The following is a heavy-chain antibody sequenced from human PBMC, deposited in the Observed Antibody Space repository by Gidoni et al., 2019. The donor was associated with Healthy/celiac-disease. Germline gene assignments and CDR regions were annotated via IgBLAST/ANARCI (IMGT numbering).Heavy chain of an antibody. D-gene: IGHD2-15*01. CDR3: ARSNKYCSGRGSEAFFVCYFDY. J-gene: IGHJ4*02. V-gene: IGHV1-69*01. CDR1: GATFSSYA. Sequence: EQLVQSGAEVKKPGSSVKVSCKASGATFSSYAISWVRQAPGQGLEWLGGIIPIFGTANYAQEFQGRVTITADESTSTAYMELSSLRSEDTAVYYCARSNKYCSGRGSEAFFVCYFDYWGQGTLVTVSS. CDR2: IIPIFGTA.